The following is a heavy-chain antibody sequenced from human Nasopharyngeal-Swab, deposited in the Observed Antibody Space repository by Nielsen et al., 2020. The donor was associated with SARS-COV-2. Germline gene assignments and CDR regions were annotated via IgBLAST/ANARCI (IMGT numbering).Heavy chain of an antibody. Sequence: WVRQAPGQGLEWMGRINPNSGGTNYAQKFQGRVTMTRDTSISTAYMELSSLRSEDTAVYYCARDRIVGATSAFDPWGQGTLVTVSS. D-gene: IGHD1-26*01. CDR3: ARDRIVGATSAFDP. J-gene: IGHJ5*02. V-gene: IGHV1-2*06. CDR2: INPNSGGT.